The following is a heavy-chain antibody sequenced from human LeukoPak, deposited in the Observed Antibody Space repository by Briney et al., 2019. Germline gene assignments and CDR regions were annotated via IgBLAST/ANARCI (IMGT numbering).Heavy chain of an antibody. CDR1: GFTFNYAW. CDR3: TTERNWELLRPYGLDI. Sequence: GGSLRLSCAASGFTFNYAWMSWVRQVPGKGLEWVGRIRTKIEGETTDYAAPVKGRFTISRDDSKTTLFLQMNSLKTADSAVYYCTTERNWELLRPYGLDIWGQGTTVIVSS. D-gene: IGHD1-26*01. CDR2: IRTKIEGETT. V-gene: IGHV3-15*01. J-gene: IGHJ6*02.